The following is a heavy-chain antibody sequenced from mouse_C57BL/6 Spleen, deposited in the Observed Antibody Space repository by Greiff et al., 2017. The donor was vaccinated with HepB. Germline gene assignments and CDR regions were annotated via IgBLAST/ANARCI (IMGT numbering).Heavy chain of an antibody. Sequence: VMLVESGPELVKPGASVKISCKASGYAFSSSWMNWVKQRPGKGLEWIGRIYPGDGDTNYNGKFKGKATLTADKSSSTAYMQLSSLTSEDSAVYFCAGDYDESYAMDYWGQGTSVTVSS. V-gene: IGHV1-82*01. CDR1: GYAFSSSW. D-gene: IGHD2-4*01. CDR3: AGDYDESYAMDY. CDR2: IYPGDGDT. J-gene: IGHJ4*01.